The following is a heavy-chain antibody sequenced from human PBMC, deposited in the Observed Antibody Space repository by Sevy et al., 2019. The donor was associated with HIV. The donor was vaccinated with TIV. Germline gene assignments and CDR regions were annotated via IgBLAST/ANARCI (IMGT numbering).Heavy chain of an antibody. J-gene: IGHJ4*02. CDR3: PRRYFYDTRGSTVFDY. CDR1: GVSISSFY. V-gene: IGHV4-59*13. Sequence: SETLSLTCTVSGVSISSFYWSWIRQPPGKGLEWIGNIYYSGSTNYNPSLKSRVTISVDTSKNEFSLKLSSVTAADTAVYYWPRRYFYDTRGSTVFDYWGQGTLVTVSS. CDR2: IYYSGST. D-gene: IGHD3-22*01.